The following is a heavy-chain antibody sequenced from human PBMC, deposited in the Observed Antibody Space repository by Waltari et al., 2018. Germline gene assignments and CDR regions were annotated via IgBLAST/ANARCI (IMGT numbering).Heavy chain of an antibody. Sequence: EEQLLESGGGLVQPGGSLRLSCVASGSIFSNYWMHWVRQVPGKGLVWVSRISEDGSVANYADSVQGRFTVSRDNARNTLYLQMDSLRVEDTAVYYCARHLHYWGQGTLVTVSS. V-gene: IGHV3-74*01. CDR3: ARHLHY. CDR2: ISEDGSVA. J-gene: IGHJ4*02. CDR1: GSIFSNYW.